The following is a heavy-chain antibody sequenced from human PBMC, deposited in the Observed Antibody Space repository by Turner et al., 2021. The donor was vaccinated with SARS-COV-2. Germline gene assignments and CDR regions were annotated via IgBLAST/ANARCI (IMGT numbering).Heavy chain of an antibody. CDR1: GGSISSKS. D-gene: IGHD1-1*01. CDR2: FYKIGSI. V-gene: IGHV4-59*08. CDR3: ARHQGSTSGYDHGMNV. J-gene: IGHJ6*02. Sequence: QVQLQESGPGLVRPSATLSLTCTVSGGSISSKSLSWIRQSPGRGLEWIGYFYKIGSIDYNPTLRSRVTISVDTSKNQLSLNLISMTAADTAVYYCARHQGSTSGYDHGMNVWGQGTAVIVSS.